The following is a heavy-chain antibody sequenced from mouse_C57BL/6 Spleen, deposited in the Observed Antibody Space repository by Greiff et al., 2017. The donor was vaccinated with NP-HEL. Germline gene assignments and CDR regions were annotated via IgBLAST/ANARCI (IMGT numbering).Heavy chain of an antibody. CDR2: ISSGGSYT. V-gene: IGHV5-6*02. Sequence: EVKLVESGGDLVKPGGSLKLSCAASGFTFSSYGMSWVRQTPDKRLEWVATISSGGSYTYYPDSVKGRFTISRDNAKNTLYLQMSSLKSEDTAMYYCARRGIYYGNWYFDVWGTGTTVTVSS. J-gene: IGHJ1*03. CDR1: GFTFSSYG. D-gene: IGHD2-1*01. CDR3: ARRGIYYGNWYFDV.